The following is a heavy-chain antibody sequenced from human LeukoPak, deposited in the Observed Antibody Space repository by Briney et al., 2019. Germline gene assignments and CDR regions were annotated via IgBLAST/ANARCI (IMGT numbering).Heavy chain of an antibody. V-gene: IGHV3-21*01. CDR1: GFTFSSYS. D-gene: IGHD3-10*01. CDR3: AKKGYYASGSYFDY. Sequence: GGSLRLSCAASGFTFSSYSMNWVRQAPGKGLEWVSSISSSSSYIYYADSVKGRFTISRDNAKNSLYLQMNSLRAEDTAIYYCAKKGYYASGSYFDYWGQGTLVTVSS. CDR2: ISSSSSYI. J-gene: IGHJ4*02.